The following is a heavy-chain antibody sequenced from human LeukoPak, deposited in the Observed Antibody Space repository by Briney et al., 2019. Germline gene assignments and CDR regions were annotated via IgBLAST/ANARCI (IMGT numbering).Heavy chain of an antibody. V-gene: IGHV4-61*09. Sequence: SETLSLTCTVSGGSISSGSYYWSWIRQPAGKGLEWIGNIYHNGNTYYNPSLKSRVTISVDTSKKQLSLKLRTATAADTAVYYCARIEAVTRGYNHAYYFDYWGQGTLVTVSS. CDR1: GGSISSGSYY. J-gene: IGHJ4*02. CDR3: ARIEAVTRGYNHAYYFDY. CDR2: IYHNGNT. D-gene: IGHD5-18*01.